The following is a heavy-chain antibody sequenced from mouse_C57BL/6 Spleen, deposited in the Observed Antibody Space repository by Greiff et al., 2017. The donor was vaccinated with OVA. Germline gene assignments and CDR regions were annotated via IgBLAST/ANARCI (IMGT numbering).Heavy chain of an antibody. Sequence: EVKLMESGGGLVKPGGSLKLSCAASGFTFSSYAMSWVRQTPEKRLEWVATISDGGSYTYYPDNVKGRFTISRDNAKNNLYLQMSHLKSEDTAMYYCARGGSSVYYYAMDYWGQGTSVTVSS. CDR1: GFTFSSYA. CDR2: ISDGGSYT. V-gene: IGHV5-4*03. J-gene: IGHJ4*01. D-gene: IGHD1-1*01. CDR3: ARGGSSVYYYAMDY.